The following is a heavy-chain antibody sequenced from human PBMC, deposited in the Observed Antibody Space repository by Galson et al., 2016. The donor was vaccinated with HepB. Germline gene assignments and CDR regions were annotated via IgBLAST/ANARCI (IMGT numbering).Heavy chain of an antibody. V-gene: IGHV1-69*13. Sequence: SVKVSCKASGGTFNSYAICWVRQAPGQGLEWMGEIIPIFGSVKYAQKFQGRVTITADESTSTAYMELSSLRSEDTAVFYCAKYCGGDCENAFDIWGQGTIVTVSS. J-gene: IGHJ3*02. CDR2: IIPIFGSV. CDR1: GGTFNSYA. D-gene: IGHD2-21*02. CDR3: AKYCGGDCENAFDI.